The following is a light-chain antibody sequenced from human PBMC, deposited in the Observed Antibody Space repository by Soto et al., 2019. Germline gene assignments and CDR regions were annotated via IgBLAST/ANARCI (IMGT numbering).Light chain of an antibody. CDR1: QTVSTNY. CDR3: QQRSNWPIT. CDR2: DAS. Sequence: EIVLTQSPGTLSLSPRERATLSCRASQTVSTNYLAWYQQKPGQAPRLLIYDASNRATGIPARFSGSGSGTDFTLTISSLEPEDFAVYYCQQRSNWPITFGQGTRLEI. J-gene: IGKJ5*01. V-gene: IGKV3-11*01.